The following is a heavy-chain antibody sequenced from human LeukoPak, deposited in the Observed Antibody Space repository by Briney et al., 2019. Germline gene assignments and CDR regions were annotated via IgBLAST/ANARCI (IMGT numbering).Heavy chain of an antibody. CDR3: ARGSWYYGMDV. D-gene: IGHD3-10*01. Sequence: PSETLSLTCTVSGGSIATNYWSWVRQPAGKGLEWIGRIYTSGSTNYNPSLKTRVTMSVDTSKNQFSLKLSSVTAADTAVYYCARGSWYYGMDVWGQGTTVTVSS. V-gene: IGHV4-4*07. J-gene: IGHJ6*02. CDR1: GGSIATNY. CDR2: IYTSGST.